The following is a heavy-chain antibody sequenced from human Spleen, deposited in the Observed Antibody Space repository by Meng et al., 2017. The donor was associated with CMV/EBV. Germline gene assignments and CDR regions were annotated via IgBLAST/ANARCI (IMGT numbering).Heavy chain of an antibody. CDR2: IFHSGSP. D-gene: IGHD6-25*01. CDR1: GYSISSGYY. V-gene: IGHV4-38-2*02. CDR3: ARAQRGSIAASGNFDY. J-gene: IGHJ4*02. Sequence: SETLSLTCTVSGYSISSGYYWGWIRQSPGKGLEWLGYIFHSGSPNYNPSLMGRVTISLDTSENQFSLRLSSVTATDTGVYYCARAQRGSIAASGNFDYWGQGTLVTVSS.